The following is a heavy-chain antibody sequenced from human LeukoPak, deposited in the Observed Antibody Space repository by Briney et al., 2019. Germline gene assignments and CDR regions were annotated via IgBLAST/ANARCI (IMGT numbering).Heavy chain of an antibody. D-gene: IGHD3-22*01. CDR1: GYTFTSYG. CDR3: ARARRYYDSSGYLNWFDP. Sequence: ASVKVSCKASGYTFTSYGISWVRQAPGQGLEWMGWISAYNGNTNYAQKLQGRVTMTTDTSTSTAYMELRSLRSDDTAVYYCARARRYYDSSGYLNWFDPWGQGTLVTVSS. CDR2: ISAYNGNT. J-gene: IGHJ5*02. V-gene: IGHV1-18*01.